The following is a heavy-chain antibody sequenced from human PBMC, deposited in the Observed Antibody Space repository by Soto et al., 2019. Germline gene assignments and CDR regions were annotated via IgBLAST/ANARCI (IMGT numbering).Heavy chain of an antibody. Sequence: SETLSLTCTVSGGSISSYYWSWIRQPPGKGLEWIGYIYYSGSTNYNPSLKSRVTISVDTSKNQFSLKLSSVTAADTAVYYCARDLSHGDYQNYYFDYWGQGTLVTVSS. CDR3: ARDLSHGDYQNYYFDY. V-gene: IGHV4-59*01. CDR2: IYYSGST. J-gene: IGHJ4*02. D-gene: IGHD4-17*01. CDR1: GGSISSYY.